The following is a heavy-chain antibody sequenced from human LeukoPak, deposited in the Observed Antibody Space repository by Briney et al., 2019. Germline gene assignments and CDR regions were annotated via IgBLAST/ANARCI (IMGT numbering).Heavy chain of an antibody. CDR2: ISTYKGNT. J-gene: IGHJ4*02. V-gene: IGHV1-18*01. CDR1: GYTFTNYG. CDR3: AVRTGTYPYYFDY. D-gene: IGHD1-26*01. Sequence: ASVKVSCKTSGYTFTNYGISWMRQAPGQGFEWMGCISTYKGNTNYAQKFQGRVTLTTDTSTSTAYMELRSLRSDDTAVYYRAVRTGTYPYYFDYWGQGTLVTVSS.